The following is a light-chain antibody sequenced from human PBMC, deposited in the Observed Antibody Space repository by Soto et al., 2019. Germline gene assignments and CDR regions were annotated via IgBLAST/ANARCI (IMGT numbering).Light chain of an antibody. J-gene: IGKJ1*01. CDR2: KAS. CDR1: QSISSW. V-gene: IGKV1-5*03. CDR3: QQSYSTPWT. Sequence: DIQMPNSPSTLSSSLGDRVTITCRASQSISSWLAWYQQKPGKAPKLLIYKASSLESGVPSRFSGSGSGTDFTLTISSLQPEDFATYYCQQSYSTPWTFAQGTKVDIK.